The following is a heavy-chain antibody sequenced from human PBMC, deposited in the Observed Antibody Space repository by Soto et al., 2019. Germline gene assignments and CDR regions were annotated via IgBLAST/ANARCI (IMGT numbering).Heavy chain of an antibody. Sequence: SETLSLTCTVSGGSISSYYWSWIRQPPGKGLEWIGYIYYSGSTNYNPSLKSRVTISVDTSKNQFSLTLSSVTAADTAVYYCARGQSGVGGYYSCGMDVWGQGTTVTVSS. D-gene: IGHD3-3*01. CDR2: IYYSGST. J-gene: IGHJ6*02. V-gene: IGHV4-59*01. CDR1: GGSISSYY. CDR3: ARGQSGVGGYYSCGMDV.